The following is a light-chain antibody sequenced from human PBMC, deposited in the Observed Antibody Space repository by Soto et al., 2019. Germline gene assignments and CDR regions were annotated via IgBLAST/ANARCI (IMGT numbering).Light chain of an antibody. CDR3: QHYGAAPIT. V-gene: IGKV3-20*01. J-gene: IGKJ5*01. CDR2: GAS. CDR1: QSVGGN. Sequence: EIVLTQSPGSLSLSPGDRATLSCRASQSVGGNVAWYQQIPGQPPKLLIFGASSRATGIADKFSGSGSGTDSTLTISRLEPEDFALYYCQHYGAAPITFGQGTRLEIK.